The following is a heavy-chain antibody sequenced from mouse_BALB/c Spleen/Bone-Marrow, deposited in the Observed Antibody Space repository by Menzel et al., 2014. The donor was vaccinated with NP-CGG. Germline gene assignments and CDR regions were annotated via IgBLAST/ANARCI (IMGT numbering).Heavy chain of an antibody. J-gene: IGHJ4*01. Sequence: EVQLQQSGPGLVKPSQSLSLPCSVTGYSITSGYYWNWIRQFPGSKLEWMGYVSYDGSNNYNPSLKNRISITRDTSKNQFFLKLNSVTTEDTATYYCAREGIYDGYWDYAMDYWGQGTSVTVSS. V-gene: IGHV3-6*02. CDR2: VSYDGSN. CDR3: AREGIYDGYWDYAMDY. D-gene: IGHD2-3*01. CDR1: GYSITSGYY.